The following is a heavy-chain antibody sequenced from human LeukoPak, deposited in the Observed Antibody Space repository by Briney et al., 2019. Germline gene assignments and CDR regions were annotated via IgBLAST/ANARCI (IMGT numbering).Heavy chain of an antibody. J-gene: IGHJ5*02. V-gene: IGHV1-2*02. CDR3: ARDLRIAAAGPHRNWFDP. D-gene: IGHD6-13*01. Sequence: ASVKVSCKASGYTFTGYYMHWVRQAPGQGLEWMGWINPNSGGANYAQKFQGRVTITRDTSISTAYMELSRLRSDDTAVYYCARDLRIAAAGPHRNWFDPWGQGTLVTVSS. CDR1: GYTFTGYY. CDR2: INPNSGGA.